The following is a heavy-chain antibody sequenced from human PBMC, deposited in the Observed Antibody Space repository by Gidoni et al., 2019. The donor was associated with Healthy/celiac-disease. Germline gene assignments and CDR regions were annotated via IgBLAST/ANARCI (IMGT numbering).Heavy chain of an antibody. Sequence: QVQLQESGPGLVKPSQTLSLTCDVSGGSISSGSYYWSWIRQPAGKGLEWIGRIYTSGGTNYNPSLKSRVTISIDTSKNQFSLKLSSVTAADTAVYYCARITCTNGVCSGNFDSWGQGTLVTVSS. V-gene: IGHV4-61*02. J-gene: IGHJ4*02. D-gene: IGHD2-8*01. CDR2: IYTSGGT. CDR3: ARITCTNGVCSGNFDS. CDR1: GGSISSGSYY.